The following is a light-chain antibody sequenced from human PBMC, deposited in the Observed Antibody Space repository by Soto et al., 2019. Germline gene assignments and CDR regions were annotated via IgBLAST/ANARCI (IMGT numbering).Light chain of an antibody. V-gene: IGLV2-18*01. Sequence: QSALTQPPSVSGSPGQSVTISCTGTSSDVGFHNRVSWDQQPPGTARVSWYQQPPGTAPKLIIYEVSNRPSGVPDRFSGSKSGNTASLTISGLQAEDEADYYCSLYTGSNTPVVFGGGTKLTVL. CDR2: EVS. J-gene: IGLJ2*01. CDR3: SLYTGSNTPVV. CDR1: SSDVGFHNR.